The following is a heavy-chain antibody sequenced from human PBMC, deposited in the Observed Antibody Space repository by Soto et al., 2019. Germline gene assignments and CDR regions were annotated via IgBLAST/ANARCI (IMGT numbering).Heavy chain of an antibody. CDR1: GGSTTTYH. D-gene: IGHD1-26*01. V-gene: IGHV4-59*03. Sequence: SETLSLTCIVSGGSTTTYHCSWIRQFHGKGLEWIAYTFYTGNTNYNPSLQRRATISIDTSKNQLSLKMTSRTAAEAAFYYWRKDLGAGFTRYYNPWGQGTLVTVSS. CDR2: TFYTGNT. CDR3: RKDLGAGFTRYYNP. J-gene: IGHJ5*02.